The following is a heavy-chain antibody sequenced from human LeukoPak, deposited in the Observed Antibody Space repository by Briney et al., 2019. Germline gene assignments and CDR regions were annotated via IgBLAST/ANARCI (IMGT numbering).Heavy chain of an antibody. V-gene: IGHV4-59*12. J-gene: IGHJ5*02. CDR1: GGSISSYY. Sequence: SETLSLTCTVSGGSISSYYWSWIRQPPGKGLEWIGYIYYSGSTNYNPSLKSRVTISVDTSKNQFSLKLSSVTAADTAVYYCARGSAPEFDPWGQGTLVTVSS. D-gene: IGHD2-15*01. CDR2: IYYSGST. CDR3: ARGSAPEFDP.